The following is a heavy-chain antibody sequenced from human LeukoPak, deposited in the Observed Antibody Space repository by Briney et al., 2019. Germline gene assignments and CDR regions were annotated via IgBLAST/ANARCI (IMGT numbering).Heavy chain of an antibody. J-gene: IGHJ6*03. CDR3: ARHVYSHYGHYYYLDV. D-gene: IGHD4-11*01. V-gene: IGHV4-34*01. CDR2: INHSGST. CDR1: GGSFSGYY. Sequence: PSETLSLTCAVYGGSFSGYYWSWIRQPPGKGLEWIGEINHSGSTNYNPSLKSRVTISVDTSKNQFSLKLSSVTAADTAVYYCARHVYSHYGHYYYLDVWGKGTTVTVSS.